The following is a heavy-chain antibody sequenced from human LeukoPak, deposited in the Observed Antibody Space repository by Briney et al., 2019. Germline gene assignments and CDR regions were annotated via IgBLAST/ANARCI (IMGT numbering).Heavy chain of an antibody. D-gene: IGHD3-9*01. V-gene: IGHV3-23*01. Sequence: VLSWVRQAPGKGLEGVSGLSHSGGSAYYTDSVKGRFTISRDNSKNTLYLHMNSLRVGDTAVYFCAKLGFLTGSFDSWGQGTLVSVSS. CDR1: V. CDR3: AKLGFLTGSFDS. CDR2: LSHSGGSA. J-gene: IGHJ4*02.